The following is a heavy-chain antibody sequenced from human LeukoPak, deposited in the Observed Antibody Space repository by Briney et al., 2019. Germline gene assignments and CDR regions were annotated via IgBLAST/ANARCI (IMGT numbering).Heavy chain of an antibody. D-gene: IGHD2-15*01. CDR2: IYYSGST. J-gene: IGHJ3*02. V-gene: IGHV4-39*01. CDR1: GVSISSSSYY. CDR3: ARLGYCSGDSCYSDAFDI. Sequence: SETLSLTCTVSGVSISSSSYYWGWIRQPPGKGLEWIASIYYSGSTYYNSSLKSRVTISVDTSKNQFSLKLSSVTAADTAVYYCARLGYCSGDSCYSDAFDISGQGTMVTVSS.